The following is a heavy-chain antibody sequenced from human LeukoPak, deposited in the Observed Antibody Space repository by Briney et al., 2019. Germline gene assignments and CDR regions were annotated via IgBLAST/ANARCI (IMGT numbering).Heavy chain of an antibody. J-gene: IGHJ5*02. Sequence: SETLSLTCTVSGGSISSYYWSWIRQPPGKGLEWIGYIYYSGNTNYNPSLKSRVTISVDTSKNQFSLKLSSGTAADTAVYYCARLWSEGNWENWFDPRGQGTLVTVSP. CDR2: IYYSGNT. CDR3: ARLWSEGNWENWFDP. CDR1: GGSISSYY. V-gene: IGHV4-59*01. D-gene: IGHD3-3*01.